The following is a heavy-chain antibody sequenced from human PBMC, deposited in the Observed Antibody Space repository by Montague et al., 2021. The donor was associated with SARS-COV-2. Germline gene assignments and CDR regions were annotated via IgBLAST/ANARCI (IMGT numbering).Heavy chain of an antibody. CDR2: TYYRSKWYT. V-gene: IGHV6-1*01. D-gene: IGHD3-10*01. CDR3: ARGLWFGELLSLYYYYGMDV. J-gene: IGHJ6*02. Sequence: CAISGDSVSSSSAEWNWMRQSPSRGLEWLGTTYYRSKWYTDYAVSVKSRITINPDTSKNQFSLQLNSVTPEDTAVYYCARGLWFGELLSLYYYYGMDVWGQGTTVTVSS. CDR1: GDSVSSSSAE.